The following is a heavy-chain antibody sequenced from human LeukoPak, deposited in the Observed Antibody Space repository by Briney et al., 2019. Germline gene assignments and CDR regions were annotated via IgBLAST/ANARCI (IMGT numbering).Heavy chain of an antibody. V-gene: IGHV5-51*01. J-gene: IGHJ3*02. D-gene: IGHD2-15*01. CDR3: ARRGYCSGGSCVGAFDI. Sequence: GESLKISCKGSGYSFTSYWIGWVRQMPGKGLEWMGIIYPGDSDTKYSPSFQGKVTISADKSISTAYLQWSSLKASDTAMYYCARRGYCSGGSCVGAFDIWGQGTMVTVSS. CDR2: IYPGDSDT. CDR1: GYSFTSYW.